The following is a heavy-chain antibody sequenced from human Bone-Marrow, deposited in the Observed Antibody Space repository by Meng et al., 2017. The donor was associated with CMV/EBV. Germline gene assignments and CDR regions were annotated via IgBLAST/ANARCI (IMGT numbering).Heavy chain of an antibody. J-gene: IGHJ3*02. V-gene: IGHV3-30*02. D-gene: IGHD3-22*01. CDR2: IRFDATTK. CDR3: AKDYVIVGNDAFDI. CDR1: GFTFSDYG. Sequence: GESLKISCVASGFTFSDYGMHWVRQAPGKGLEWVAFIRFDATTKFYGDSVKGRFTISRDNSKDTLYLQMNSLRAEDTALYYCAKDYVIVGNDAFDIWGQGTLVTFSS.